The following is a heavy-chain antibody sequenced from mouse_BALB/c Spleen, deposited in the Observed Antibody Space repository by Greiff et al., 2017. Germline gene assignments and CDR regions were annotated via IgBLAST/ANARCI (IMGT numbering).Heavy chain of an antibody. Sequence: EVQLVESGGGLVQPGGSLRLSCATSGFTFTDYYMSWVRQPPGKALEWLGFIRNKANGYTTEYSASVKGRFTISRDNSQSILYLQMNTLRAEDRATYYCARLITTATMDYWGQGTSVTVSS. V-gene: IGHV7-3*02. CDR2: IRNKANGYTT. D-gene: IGHD1-2*01. CDR3: ARLITTATMDY. CDR1: GFTFTDYY. J-gene: IGHJ4*01.